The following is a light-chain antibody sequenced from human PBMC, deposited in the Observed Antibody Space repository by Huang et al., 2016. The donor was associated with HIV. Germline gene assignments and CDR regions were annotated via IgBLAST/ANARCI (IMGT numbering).Light chain of an antibody. CDR2: GAN. J-gene: IGKJ1*01. V-gene: IGKV1-27*01. CDR1: QAIDNY. CDR3: QRYNSVPRM. Sequence: DMQMTQSPSSLSASVGARVTLSCRATQAIDNYLAWYQHKPGRVPNLLIYGANTLQSGVPSRFSGSGSGTNFTLTIASLQPEDVATYYCQRYNSVPRMFGQGTKVEIK.